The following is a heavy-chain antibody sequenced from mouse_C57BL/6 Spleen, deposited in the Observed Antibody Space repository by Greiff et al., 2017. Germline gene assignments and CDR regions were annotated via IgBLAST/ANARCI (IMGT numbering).Heavy chain of an antibody. V-gene: IGHV14-3*01. D-gene: IGHD1-1*01. Sequence: EVQLQQSVAELVRPGASVKLSCTASGFNIKNTYMHWVKQRPEQGLEWIGRIDPANGNTKYAPKFQGKATITADTSSNTAYLQLSSLTSEDTAIYYCAPHYYGSSSSFDYWGQGTTLTVSS. CDR1: GFNIKNTY. CDR2: IDPANGNT. J-gene: IGHJ2*01. CDR3: APHYYGSSSSFDY.